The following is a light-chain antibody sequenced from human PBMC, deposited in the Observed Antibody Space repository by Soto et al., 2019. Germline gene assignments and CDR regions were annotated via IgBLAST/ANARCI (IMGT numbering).Light chain of an antibody. J-gene: IGLJ1*01. CDR1: SSDVGAYNY. CDR2: DVS. V-gene: IGLV2-14*01. CDR3: SSYTTSNTRQIV. Sequence: QSALTQPASVSGSPGQSITISCTGTSSDVGAYNYDSWYQQYPGEAPKVIIYDVSNRPSGVSTRFSGSKSDNTASLTISGLQPEDEADYHCSSYTTSNTRQIVFGTGTKVTVL.